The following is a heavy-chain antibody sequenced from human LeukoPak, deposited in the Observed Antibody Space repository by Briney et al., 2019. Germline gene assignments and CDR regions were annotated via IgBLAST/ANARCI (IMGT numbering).Heavy chain of an antibody. D-gene: IGHD3-22*01. CDR1: GGSISSYY. CDR3: ARVGGRSGYYWFDY. V-gene: IGHV4-59*01. Sequence: SETLSLTCTVSGGSISSYYWSWIRQPPGKGLEWIGHIYYSGSTNYNPSLKSRVTISVDTSKNQFSLKLSSVTAADTAVYYCARVGGRSGYYWFDYWGQGTLVTVSS. CDR2: IYYSGST. J-gene: IGHJ4*02.